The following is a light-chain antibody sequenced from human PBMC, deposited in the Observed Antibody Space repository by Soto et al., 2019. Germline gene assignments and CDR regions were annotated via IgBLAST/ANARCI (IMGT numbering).Light chain of an antibody. CDR3: QQYNSYSST. V-gene: IGKV1-5*03. CDR2: KAS. J-gene: IGKJ1*01. Sequence: DIQMTQSPSTLSASVGDRVTITCRASQSINNWLAWYQQKPGKAPKLLMYKASSLESGVPSRFSGSGSGTEFTLTISSLQPDDFANYYCQQYNSYSSTFGQGTKVEIK. CDR1: QSINNW.